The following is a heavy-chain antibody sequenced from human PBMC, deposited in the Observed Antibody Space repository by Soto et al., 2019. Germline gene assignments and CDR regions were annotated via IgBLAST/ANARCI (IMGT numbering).Heavy chain of an antibody. CDR3: ARDLWWYLH. Sequence: EVQLLESGGGLVQPGGAVRLSCAASGFTFSSHAMSWVRQAPGKGLEWISSISAGSEGAYYADSVKGRFTISRDNSNNTLYLKMNSLRAEDTAVYYCARDLWWYLHWGQGTLVTVSS. D-gene: IGHD2-15*01. CDR1: GFTFSSHA. J-gene: IGHJ4*02. V-gene: IGHV3-23*01. CDR2: ISAGSEGA.